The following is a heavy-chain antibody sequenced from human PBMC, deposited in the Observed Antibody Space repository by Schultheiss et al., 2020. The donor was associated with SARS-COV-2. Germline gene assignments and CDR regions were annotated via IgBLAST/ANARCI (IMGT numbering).Heavy chain of an antibody. CDR3: ARDYTVTSYYFFDY. CDR2: ISAYNGNT. V-gene: IGHV1-18*04. Sequence: ASVKVSCKASGYTFTSYYMHWVRQAPGQGLEWMGWISAYNGNTNYAQKLQGRVTMTTDTSTTTAYMELRSLISDDTAVYYCARDYTVTSYYFFDYWGQGTLVTVAS. D-gene: IGHD4-17*01. CDR1: GYTFTSYY. J-gene: IGHJ4*02.